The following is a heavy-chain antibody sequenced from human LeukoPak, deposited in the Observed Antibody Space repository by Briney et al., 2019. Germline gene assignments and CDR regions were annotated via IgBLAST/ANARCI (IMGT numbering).Heavy chain of an antibody. CDR1: GYSFTSYW. Sequence: LGESLKISCKGSGYSFTSYWIGWVRRMPGKGLEWMGIIYPGDSDTRYSPSFQGQVTISADKSISTAYLQWSSLKASDTAMYYCARRFDSSGYYYVGAWYFDYWGQGTLVTVSS. CDR2: IYPGDSDT. D-gene: IGHD3-22*01. V-gene: IGHV5-51*01. CDR3: ARRFDSSGYYYVGAWYFDY. J-gene: IGHJ4*02.